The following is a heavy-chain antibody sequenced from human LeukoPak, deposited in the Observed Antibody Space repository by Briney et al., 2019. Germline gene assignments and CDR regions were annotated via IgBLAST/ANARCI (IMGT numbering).Heavy chain of an antibody. D-gene: IGHD2-15*01. CDR3: ASDSGGSTRYYYYYMDV. Sequence: ASVKVSCKASGYTFTSYDINWVRQATGQGLEWMGWMNPNSGNTGYAQKFQGRVTMTRNTSISTAYMELSSLRSDDTAVYYCASDSGGSTRYYYYYMDVWGKGTTVTVSS. CDR1: GYTFTSYD. J-gene: IGHJ6*03. CDR2: MNPNSGNT. V-gene: IGHV1-8*01.